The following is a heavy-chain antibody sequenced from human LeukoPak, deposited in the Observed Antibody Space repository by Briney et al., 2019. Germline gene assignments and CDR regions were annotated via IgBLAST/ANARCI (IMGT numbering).Heavy chain of an antibody. CDR3: ASLWGYCSGGSCDGMGY. V-gene: IGHV1-2*02. Sequence: PSVKVSCKASGYTFTGYYMHWVRQAPGQGLEWMGWINPNSGGTNYAQKFQGGVTMTRDTSISTAYMELSRLRSDDTAVYYCASLWGYCSGGSCDGMGYWGQGTLVTVSS. CDR2: INPNSGGT. CDR1: GYTFTGYY. J-gene: IGHJ4*02. D-gene: IGHD2-15*01.